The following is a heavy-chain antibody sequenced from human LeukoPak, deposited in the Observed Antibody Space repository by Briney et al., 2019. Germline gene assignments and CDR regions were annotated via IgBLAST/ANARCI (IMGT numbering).Heavy chain of an antibody. D-gene: IGHD1-26*01. CDR3: TRESGSYHGNDY. Sequence: ASVKVSCKASGYTFTGYYMHWVRQAPGQGLEWMGRINPNNGATDYAQKFQGRVTITGDTSISTAYMELSSLRSDDTAVYYCTRESGSYHGNDYWGQGTLVTVSS. J-gene: IGHJ4*02. CDR2: INPNNGAT. CDR1: GYTFTGYY. V-gene: IGHV1-2*06.